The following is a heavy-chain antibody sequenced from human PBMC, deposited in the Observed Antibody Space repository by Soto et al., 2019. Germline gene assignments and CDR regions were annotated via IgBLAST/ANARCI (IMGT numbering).Heavy chain of an antibody. Sequence: QLLESGGGLVQPGGSLRLSCAASGFTFGTYTMNWVRQAPGKGLEWVSGIYGNAARTFYADSVKGRFTISRDNSKNTLFLEMNSLRAEDTAVYYCAKDTHPDGYWDVDYWGQGTLVTVSS. CDR3: AKDTHPDGYWDVDY. V-gene: IGHV3-23*01. D-gene: IGHD5-12*01. J-gene: IGHJ4*02. CDR2: IYGNAART. CDR1: GFTFGTYT.